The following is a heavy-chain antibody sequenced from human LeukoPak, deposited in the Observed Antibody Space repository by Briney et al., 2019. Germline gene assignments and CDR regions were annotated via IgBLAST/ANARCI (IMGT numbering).Heavy chain of an antibody. CDR2: IQYDGSIK. V-gene: IGHV3-30*02. Sequence: GGSLRLSCAVSGFTLESHGMHWVRQAPGKGLEWVAFIQYDGSIKLYADSVKGRFTVSRDTSKNTLYLQMNSLRPEDTAVYYCAKDTIFAVDPFDYWGQGTLVTVSS. D-gene: IGHD3-3*01. CDR1: GFTLESHG. J-gene: IGHJ4*02. CDR3: AKDTIFAVDPFDY.